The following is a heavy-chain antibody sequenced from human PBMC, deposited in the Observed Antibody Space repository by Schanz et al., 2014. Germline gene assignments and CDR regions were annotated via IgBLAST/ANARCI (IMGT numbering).Heavy chain of an antibody. CDR1: GYTFTSYY. V-gene: IGHV1-46*01. D-gene: IGHD4-17*01. CDR2: INPSSGST. J-gene: IGHJ6*02. CDR3: TAGRGTVASLNWYHFCGMHV. Sequence: SGAEVKKPGASVKVSCKASGYTFTSYYIHWVRHAPGPRLEWIRIINPSSGSTTYAQNCLGRVTMTRDTSASSVYMELRSLRSDYTAVYYWTAGRGTVASLNWYHFCGMHVRGQGATVNVSS.